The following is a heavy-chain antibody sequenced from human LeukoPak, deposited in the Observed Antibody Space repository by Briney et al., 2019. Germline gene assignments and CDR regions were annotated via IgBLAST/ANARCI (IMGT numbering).Heavy chain of an antibody. Sequence: SETLSLTCTVSGGSISSYYWSWIRQPPGKGLEWIGYIYYSGSTNYNPSLKSRVTISVDTSKDQFSLKLSSVTAADTAVYYCARETATGIFDYWGQGTLVTVSS. J-gene: IGHJ4*02. CDR2: IYYSGST. CDR1: GGSISSYY. V-gene: IGHV4-59*01. CDR3: ARETATGIFDY. D-gene: IGHD1-1*01.